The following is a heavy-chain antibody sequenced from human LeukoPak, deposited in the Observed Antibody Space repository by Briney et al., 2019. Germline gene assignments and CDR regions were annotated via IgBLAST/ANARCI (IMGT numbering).Heavy chain of an antibody. CDR1: GYTFTGYY. CDR3: AGSIAARTYYGMDV. D-gene: IGHD6-6*01. J-gene: IGHJ6*02. V-gene: IGHV1-2*02. Sequence: RASVKVSCKASGYTFTGYYMHWVRQAPGQGLEWMGWINPNSGGTNYAQKFQGRVTMTRDTSISTAYMELSRLRSDDTAVYYCAGSIAARTYYGMDVWGQGTTVTVSS. CDR2: INPNSGGT.